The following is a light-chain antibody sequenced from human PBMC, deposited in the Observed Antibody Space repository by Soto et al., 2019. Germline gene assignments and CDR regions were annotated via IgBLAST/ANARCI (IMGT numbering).Light chain of an antibody. CDR1: SSDVGRYNF. J-gene: IGLJ1*01. V-gene: IGLV2-8*01. CDR3: SPLAADYNHYYV. CDR2: EVT. Sequence: QSVLTQPPSASGSPGQSVTISCTGTSSDVGRYNFVSWYQQHPGKAPKLMIFEVTKRPSGVPDRFSGSKSGNTASLTVSGLQAEDEAYYYFSPLAADYNHYYVFGTGTNVTVL.